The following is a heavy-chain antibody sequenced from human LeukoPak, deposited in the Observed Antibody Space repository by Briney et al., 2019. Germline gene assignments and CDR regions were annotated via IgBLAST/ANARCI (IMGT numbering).Heavy chain of an antibody. CDR3: AKGVVAGREGYYFDY. V-gene: IGHV3-23*01. CDR2: ISGSGGST. CDR1: GFTFSSYA. Sequence: GGSLRLPCAASGFTFSSYAMSWVRQAPGKGLEWVSAISGSGGSTYYADSVKGRFTISRDNSKNTLYLQMNSLRAEDTAVYYCAKGVVAGREGYYFDYWGQGTLVTVSS. J-gene: IGHJ4*02. D-gene: IGHD2-15*01.